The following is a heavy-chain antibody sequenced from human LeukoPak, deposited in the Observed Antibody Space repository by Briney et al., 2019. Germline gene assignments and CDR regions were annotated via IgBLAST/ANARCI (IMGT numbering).Heavy chain of an antibody. D-gene: IGHD4-23*01. CDR3: ATSFYGGRRTFDY. Sequence: PSETLSLTCTVSGGSISSYYWSWIRQPPGKGLEWIGYIYYSGSTNYNPSLKSRVTISVDTSKNQFSLKLSSVTAADTAVYYCATSFYGGRRTFDYWGQGTLVTVSS. J-gene: IGHJ4*02. V-gene: IGHV4-59*08. CDR2: IYYSGST. CDR1: GGSISSYY.